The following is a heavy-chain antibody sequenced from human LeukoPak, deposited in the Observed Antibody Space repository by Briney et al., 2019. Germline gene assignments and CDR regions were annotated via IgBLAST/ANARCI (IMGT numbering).Heavy chain of an antibody. Sequence: GESLKISCKGSGYSFTSYWIGWLRQMPGKGLEWMGIIYPGDSDTRYSPSFQGQVTLSADKSITTAYLQWSSLKVSDTAMYYCARTATMAYAFDIWGQGTMVTVSS. J-gene: IGHJ3*02. CDR2: IYPGDSDT. V-gene: IGHV5-51*01. D-gene: IGHD5-12*01. CDR3: ARTATMAYAFDI. CDR1: GYSFTSYW.